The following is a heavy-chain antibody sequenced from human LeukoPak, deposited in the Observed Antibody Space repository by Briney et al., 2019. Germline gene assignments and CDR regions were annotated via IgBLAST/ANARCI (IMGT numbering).Heavy chain of an antibody. CDR3: ATRADRLWFGELLYPHYYYYYGMDV. CDR1: GYTFTSYD. J-gene: IGHJ6*02. Sequence: ASVKVSCKASGYTFTSYDINWVRQATGQGLEWMGWMNPNSGNTVYAQKFQGRVTMTRNTSISTAYMELSSLRSEDMAVYYCATRADRLWFGELLYPHYYYYYGMDVWGQGTTVTVSS. D-gene: IGHD3-10*01. V-gene: IGHV1-8*01. CDR2: MNPNSGNT.